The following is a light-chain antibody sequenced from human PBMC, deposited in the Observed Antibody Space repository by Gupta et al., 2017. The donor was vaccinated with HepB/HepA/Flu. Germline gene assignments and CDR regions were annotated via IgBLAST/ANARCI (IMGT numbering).Light chain of an antibody. J-gene: IGLJ1*01. Sequence: QSALTQPRSVSGSPGKSVTISCTGTSSDVGGYNYVSWYQQHPGKAPKLMIYDVSKRPSGVPDRFSGSKSGNTASLTISGLQAEDEADYYCCSYAGSWDVFGTGTKVTVL. CDR2: DVS. CDR3: CSYAGSWDV. V-gene: IGLV2-11*01. CDR1: SSDVGGYNY.